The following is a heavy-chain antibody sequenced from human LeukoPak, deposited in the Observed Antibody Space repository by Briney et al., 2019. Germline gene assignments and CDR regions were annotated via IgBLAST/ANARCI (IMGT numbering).Heavy chain of an antibody. CDR3: ARDPWNPVTTHSLDY. CDR2: ISSSSSTI. Sequence: GGSLRLSCAASGFTFSSYGMTWVRQAPGKGRGWVSYISSSSSTIYYADSVKGRFTISRDNAKNSLYLQMNSLRAEDTAVYYCARDPWNPVTTHSLDYWGQGALVTVSS. V-gene: IGHV3-48*04. CDR1: GFTFSSYG. D-gene: IGHD4-17*01. J-gene: IGHJ4*02.